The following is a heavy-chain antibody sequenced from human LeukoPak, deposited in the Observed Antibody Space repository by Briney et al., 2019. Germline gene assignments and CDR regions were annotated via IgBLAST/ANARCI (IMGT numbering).Heavy chain of an antibody. J-gene: IGHJ4*02. Sequence: GGSPRLSCAASGFSLSDYYMSWIRQAPGKGLEWVADISESGAGKFYADSVKGRFTISRDNVKNSLYLQMSTLRAEDTAVYYCARRSYTNHFFDYWGQGTLVTVSS. CDR3: ARRSYTNHFFDY. D-gene: IGHD1-1*01. CDR2: ISESGAGK. CDR1: GFSLSDYY. V-gene: IGHV3-11*01.